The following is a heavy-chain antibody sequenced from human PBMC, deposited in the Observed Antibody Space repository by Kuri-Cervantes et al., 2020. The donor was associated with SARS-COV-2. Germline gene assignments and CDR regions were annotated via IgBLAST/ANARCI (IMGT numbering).Heavy chain of an antibody. V-gene: IGHV1-69*04. CDR2: IIPTLGVT. D-gene: IGHD2-15*01. CDR3: TRDTPEAGASATRWGQYFQH. Sequence: SVKVSCKASGYTFTSYGISWVRQAPGRGLEWMGRIIPTLGVTHYAPSLRGRATFTADKSTTTVYMELISLTSDDTAVYYCTRDTPEAGASATRWGQYFQHWGQGTLVTVSS. J-gene: IGHJ1*01. CDR1: GYTFTSYG.